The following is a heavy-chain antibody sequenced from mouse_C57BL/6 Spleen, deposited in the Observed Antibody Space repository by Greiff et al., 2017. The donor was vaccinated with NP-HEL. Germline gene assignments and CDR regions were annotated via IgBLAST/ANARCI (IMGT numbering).Heavy chain of an antibody. V-gene: IGHV1-42*01. CDR2: INPSTGGT. CDR3: ARYSLDY. CDR1: GYSFTGYY. D-gene: IGHD1-1*01. Sequence: EVKLMESGPELVKPGASVKISCKASGYSFTGYYMNWVKQSPEKSLEWIGEINPSTGGTTYNQKFKAKATLTVDKSSSTAYMQLKSLTSEDSAVYYCARYSLDYWGQGTTLTVSS. J-gene: IGHJ2*01.